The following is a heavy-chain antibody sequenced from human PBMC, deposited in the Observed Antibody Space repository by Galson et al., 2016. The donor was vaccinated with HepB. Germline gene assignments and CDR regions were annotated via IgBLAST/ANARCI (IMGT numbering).Heavy chain of an antibody. V-gene: IGHV1-18*01. CDR3: AKLTENYYDSSGYFDY. J-gene: IGHJ4*02. D-gene: IGHD3-22*01. CDR2: ISAYNGDT. Sequence: SVKVSCKASGYTFTTYGISWVRQAPGQGLEWMGWISAYNGDTNYAQKLQGRVTMTTDTSTSTAYMELGSLRSDDTAVYYCAKLTENYYDSSGYFDYWGQGTLVTVSS. CDR1: GYTFTTYG.